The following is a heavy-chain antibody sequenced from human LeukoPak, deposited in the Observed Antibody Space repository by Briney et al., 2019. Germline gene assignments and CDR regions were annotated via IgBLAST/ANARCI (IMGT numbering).Heavy chain of an antibody. V-gene: IGHV3-23*01. CDR3: AKDPYYYGSGSYYPADY. D-gene: IGHD3-10*01. CDR2: ISGSGGST. CDR1: GFTFSSYA. J-gene: IGHJ4*02. Sequence: GGSLRLSCAASGFTFSSYAMSWVRQAPGKGLEWVSAISGSGGSTYYADSVKGRFTISRDNSKNTLCLQMNSLRAEDTAVYYCAKDPYYYGSGSYYPADYWGQGTLVTVSS.